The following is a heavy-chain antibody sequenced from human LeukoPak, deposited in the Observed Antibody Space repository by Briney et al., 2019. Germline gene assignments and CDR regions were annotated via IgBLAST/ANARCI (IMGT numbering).Heavy chain of an antibody. CDR2: IIPIFGTA. V-gene: IGHV1-69*13. CDR3: ASGGVRGVIGWFDP. D-gene: IGHD3-10*01. Sequence: GASVKVSCKASGGTFSSYAISWVRQAPGQGLEWMGGIIPIFGTANYPQKFQGRVTITADESTSTAYMELSSLRSEDTAVYYCASGGVRGVIGWFDPWGQGTLVTVSS. J-gene: IGHJ5*02. CDR1: GGTFSSYA.